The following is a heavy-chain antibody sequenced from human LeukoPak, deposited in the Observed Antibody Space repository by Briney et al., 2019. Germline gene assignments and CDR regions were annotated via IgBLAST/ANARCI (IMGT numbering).Heavy chain of an antibody. CDR1: GFTFSSYG. Sequence: GRSLRLSCAASGFTFSSYGMHWVRQAPGKGLEWVAVISYDGSNKYYADSVKGRFTISRGNSKNTLYLQMNSLRAEDTAVYYCAKGDTAMVLDYWGQGTLVTVSS. D-gene: IGHD5-18*01. CDR3: AKGDTAMVLDY. V-gene: IGHV3-30*18. CDR2: ISYDGSNK. J-gene: IGHJ4*02.